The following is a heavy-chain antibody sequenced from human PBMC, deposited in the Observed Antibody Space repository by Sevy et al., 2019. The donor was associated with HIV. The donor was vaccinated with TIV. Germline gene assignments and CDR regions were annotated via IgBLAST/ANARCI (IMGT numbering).Heavy chain of an antibody. V-gene: IGHV3-30-3*01. J-gene: IGHJ3*02. Sequence: GGSLRLSCAASGFTFSSYAMHWVRQAPGKGLEWVAVISYDGSNKYYADSVKGRFTISRDNSKNTLYLQMNSLRAEDTAVYYCARDRRIVVVTSSWGAFDIWDQGTMVTVSS. CDR2: ISYDGSNK. CDR3: ARDRRIVVVTSSWGAFDI. D-gene: IGHD3-22*01. CDR1: GFTFSSYA.